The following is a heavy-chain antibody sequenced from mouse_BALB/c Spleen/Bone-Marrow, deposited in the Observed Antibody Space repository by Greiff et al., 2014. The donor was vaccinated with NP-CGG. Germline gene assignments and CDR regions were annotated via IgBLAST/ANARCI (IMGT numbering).Heavy chain of an antibody. J-gene: IGHJ2*01. V-gene: IGHV7-3*02. CDR3: ARDKGGILFDY. D-gene: IGHD1-1*02. Sequence: EVMLVESGGGLVQPGGSLRLSCATSGFTFTDYYMNWVRQPPGKALEWLGFIRNKANGYTTEYSASVKGRFTISRDNSQSILYLQMNTRRAEDSATYCCARDKGGILFDYWGQGTTRTVSS. CDR2: IRNKANGYTT. CDR1: GFTFTDYY.